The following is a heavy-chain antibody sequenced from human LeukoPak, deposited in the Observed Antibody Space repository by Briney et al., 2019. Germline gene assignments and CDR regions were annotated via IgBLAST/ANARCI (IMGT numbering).Heavy chain of an antibody. Sequence: PPGRSLRLSCAASGFTFSSYGMHWVRQAPGKGLEWVAVIWYDGSNKNYADSVNGRFTISRDNSKNTLYLQMNSLRAEDTAVYYCAREKVTTWFDPWGQGTLVTVSS. D-gene: IGHD4-17*01. CDR1: GFTFSSYG. CDR2: IWYDGSNK. CDR3: AREKVTTWFDP. V-gene: IGHV3-33*01. J-gene: IGHJ5*02.